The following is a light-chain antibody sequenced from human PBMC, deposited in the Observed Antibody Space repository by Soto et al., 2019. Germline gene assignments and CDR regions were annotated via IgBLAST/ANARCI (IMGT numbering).Light chain of an antibody. CDR2: DVS. CDR1: SSDVGGYNY. J-gene: IGLJ1*01. Sequence: QSVLTQPRSVSGSPGQSVTISCTGTSSDVGGYNYVSWYQQHPGKAPKLMIYDVSKRPSGVPDRFSGSKSGNTASLTISGLQAEDEADYYCCSYAGTSLYVFGPGTKVTV. V-gene: IGLV2-11*01. CDR3: CSYAGTSLYV.